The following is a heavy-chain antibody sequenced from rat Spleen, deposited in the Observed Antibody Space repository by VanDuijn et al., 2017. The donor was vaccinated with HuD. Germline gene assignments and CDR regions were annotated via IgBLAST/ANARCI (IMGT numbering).Heavy chain of an antibody. J-gene: IGHJ1*01. Sequence: EVQLVESGGGLVQPGRSMKLSCAASRFTFSNYDMAWVRQAPTKGLEWVASITNTGGSTYYPDSVKGRFTISRDNAKSTLYLQMNSLRSEETATYYCKRQGTTVVTYWYFDFWGPGTMVTVSS. CDR1: RFTFSNYD. CDR2: ITNTGGST. D-gene: IGHD1-1*01. CDR3: KRQGTTVVTYWYFDF. V-gene: IGHV5S11*01.